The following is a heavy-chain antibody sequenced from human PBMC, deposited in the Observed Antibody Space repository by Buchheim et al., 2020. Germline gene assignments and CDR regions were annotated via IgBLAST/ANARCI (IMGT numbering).Heavy chain of an antibody. Sequence: VQLVESGGGLIQPGGSLRLSCAASGFTFSSYGMHWVRQAPGKGLEWVAVIWYDGSNKYYADSVKGRFTISRDNSKNTLYLQMNSLRAEDTAVYYCARDPAHGNYPSNWFDPWGQGTL. D-gene: IGHD4-17*01. CDR1: GFTFSSYG. V-gene: IGHV3-33*01. CDR3: ARDPAHGNYPSNWFDP. CDR2: IWYDGSNK. J-gene: IGHJ5*02.